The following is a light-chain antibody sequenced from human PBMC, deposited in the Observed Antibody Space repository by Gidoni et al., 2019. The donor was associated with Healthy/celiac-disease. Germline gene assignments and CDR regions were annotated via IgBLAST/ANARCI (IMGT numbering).Light chain of an antibody. CDR2: GAS. J-gene: IGKJ1*01. CDR1: QSVSSSY. V-gene: IGKV3-20*01. CDR3: QQYGSSPWT. Sequence: EIVLTQSPGTLSLSPGERATLSCRASQSVSSSYLAWYQQKPGQAPRLLIYGASSRATGIPDRLRGSGSGTDFTLTISRLEPEDFAGYYCQQYGSSPWTFGQGTKVEIK.